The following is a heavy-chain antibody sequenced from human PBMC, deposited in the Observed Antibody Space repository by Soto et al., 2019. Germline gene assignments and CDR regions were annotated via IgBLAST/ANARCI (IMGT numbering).Heavy chain of an antibody. J-gene: IGHJ3*02. CDR3: ATLANIAVAFDI. CDR2: FDPEDGET. V-gene: IGHV1-24*01. CDR1: GYTLTEIS. Sequence: ASVKVSCKVSGYTLTEISMHWVQQAPGKGLEWMGGFDPEDGETIYAQKFQGRVTMTEDTSTDTAYMELSSLRSEDTAVYYCATLANIAVAFDIWGQGTMVTVSS. D-gene: IGHD6-19*01.